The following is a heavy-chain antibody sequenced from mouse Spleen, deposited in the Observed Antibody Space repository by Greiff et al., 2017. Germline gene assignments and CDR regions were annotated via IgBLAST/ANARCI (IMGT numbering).Heavy chain of an antibody. J-gene: IGHJ3*01. CDR2: ISSGGGNT. Sequence: EVKLVESGGGLVKLGGSLKLSCAASGFTFSSYAMSWVRQTPEKRLEWVATISSGGGNTYYPDSVKGRFTISRDNAKNTLYLQMSSLKSEDTAMYYCARRGITAWFAYWGQGTLVTVSA. CDR1: GFTFSSYA. V-gene: IGHV5-9*04. CDR3: ARRGITAWFAY. D-gene: IGHD2-4*01.